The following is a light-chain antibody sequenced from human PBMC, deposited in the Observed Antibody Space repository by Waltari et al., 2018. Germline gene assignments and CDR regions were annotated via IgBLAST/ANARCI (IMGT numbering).Light chain of an antibody. Sequence: CRASQSVSNNFLNCYQQKPGQAPRLLIYGASSRATGIPDRFSGSGSGTDFTLTISRLEPEDFAVYYCQQYDSIVLTFGGGTKVEI. CDR3: QQYDSIVLT. J-gene: IGKJ4*01. CDR2: GAS. CDR1: QSVSNNF. V-gene: IGKV3-20*01.